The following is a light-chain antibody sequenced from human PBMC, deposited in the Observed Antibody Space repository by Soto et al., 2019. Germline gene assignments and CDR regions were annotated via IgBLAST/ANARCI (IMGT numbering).Light chain of an antibody. CDR3: QHYSTWLWT. Sequence: EIAMTQSPATLSVSPRERATLSCRASQSVDSKLAWYQQKPGQGPRLLIYGASNRATGIPARFSGSGSGTEFPITISSLQSEDFAVYYCQHYSTWLWTFGRGTKVEIK. V-gene: IGKV3-15*01. CDR2: GAS. J-gene: IGKJ1*01. CDR1: QSVDSK.